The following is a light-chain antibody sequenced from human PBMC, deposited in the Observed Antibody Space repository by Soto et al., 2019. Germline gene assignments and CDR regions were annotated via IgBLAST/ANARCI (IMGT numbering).Light chain of an antibody. V-gene: IGKV3-11*01. CDR1: QSFRGL. CDR3: QQFSSYPLT. Sequence: EVVLTQSPVTLSLSPGERATLSCRASQSFRGLLAWYQQKPGQAPRLLIYDAYNRATGIPDRFSGGGSGTDFTLTISRLEPEDFAVYYCQQFSSYPLTFGGGTKVEIK. CDR2: DAY. J-gene: IGKJ4*01.